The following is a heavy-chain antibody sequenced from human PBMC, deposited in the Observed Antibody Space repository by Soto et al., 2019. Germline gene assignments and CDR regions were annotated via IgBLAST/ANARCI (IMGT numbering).Heavy chain of an antibody. CDR2: ISAHNDNT. CDR3: ARGRYGDY. V-gene: IGHV1-18*01. CDR1: GYTLTSYG. Sequence: QVHLVQSGAEVKKPGASVKVSCKCSGYTLTSYGITWVRQAPGQGLEWMGWISAHNDNTDYAQKLQGRVTVTRDTSTSTAYMELRSLRSDDTAVYYCARGRYGDYWGQGALVTVSS. J-gene: IGHJ4*02. D-gene: IGHD1-1*01.